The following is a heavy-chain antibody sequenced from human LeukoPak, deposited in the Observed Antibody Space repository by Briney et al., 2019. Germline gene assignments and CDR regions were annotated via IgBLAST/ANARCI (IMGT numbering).Heavy chain of an antibody. CDR3: VTYYFDSSGPKKNY. J-gene: IGHJ4*02. V-gene: IGHV4-59*12. CDR2: IYYSGST. Sequence: SETLSLTCTVSGGSISSYYWSWIRQPPGKGLEWIGYIYYSGSTNYNPSLKSRVTISVDTSKKQFSLKLSSVTAADTAVYYCVTYYFDSSGPKKNYWGQGTLVTVSS. D-gene: IGHD3-22*01. CDR1: GGSISSYY.